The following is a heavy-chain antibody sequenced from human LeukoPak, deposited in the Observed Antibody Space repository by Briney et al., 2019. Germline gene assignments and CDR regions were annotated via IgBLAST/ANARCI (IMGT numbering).Heavy chain of an antibody. CDR2: ITGGADST. CDR3: AKVKFGSGYYFDAFDI. D-gene: IGHD3-22*01. V-gene: IGHV3-23*01. J-gene: IGHJ3*02. CDR1: GFTFNNYP. Sequence: GGSLRLSCAGSGFTFNNYPISWVRQTPGKGLEWVSAITGGADSTYYADSVKGRFTISRDNSRNTLFLEMSSLRAEDTAIYYCAKVKFGSGYYFDAFDIWGQGTMVTVSS.